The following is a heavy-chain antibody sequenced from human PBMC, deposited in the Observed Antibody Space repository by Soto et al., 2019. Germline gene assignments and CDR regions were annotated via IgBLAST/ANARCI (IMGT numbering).Heavy chain of an antibody. CDR1: GFTFSGYA. V-gene: IGHV3-23*01. D-gene: IGHD3-22*01. Sequence: GGSLRLSCAASGFTFSGYAMSWVRRAPGKGLEWVSAISGSGGSTYYADSVKGRFTISRDNSKNTLYLQMNSLRAEDTAVYYCATDRYYYDKGGFDYWGQGTLVTVSS. CDR2: ISGSGGST. J-gene: IGHJ4*02. CDR3: ATDRYYYDKGGFDY.